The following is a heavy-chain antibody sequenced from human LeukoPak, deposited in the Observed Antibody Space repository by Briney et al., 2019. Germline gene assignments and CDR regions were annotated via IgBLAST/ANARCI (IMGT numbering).Heavy chain of an antibody. CDR1: GGSFSGYY. J-gene: IGHJ5*02. CDR2: INHSGST. CDR3: ARRRGYSSSWYLGSFDP. Sequence: PSETLSLTCAVYGGSFSGYYWSWIRQPPGKGLEWIGEINHSGSTNYNPSLKSRVTISVDTSKNQFSLKLSSVTAADTAVYYCARRRGYSSSWYLGSFDPWGQGTLVTVSS. D-gene: IGHD6-13*01. V-gene: IGHV4-34*01.